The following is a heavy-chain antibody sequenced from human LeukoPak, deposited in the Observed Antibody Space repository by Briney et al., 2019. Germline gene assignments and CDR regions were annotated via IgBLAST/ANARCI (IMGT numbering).Heavy chain of an antibody. J-gene: IGHJ4*02. V-gene: IGHV1-69*04. CDR2: IIPILGIA. Sequence: GASVKVSCKASGGTFSSYAISWVRQAPGQGLEWMGRIIPILGIANYAQKFQGRVTITADKSTSTAYMELSSLRSEDTAVYYCAREEYCTNGVCYRSRSQYYFDYWGQGTLVTVSS. CDR1: GGTFSSYA. CDR3: AREEYCTNGVCYRSRSQYYFDY. D-gene: IGHD2-8*01.